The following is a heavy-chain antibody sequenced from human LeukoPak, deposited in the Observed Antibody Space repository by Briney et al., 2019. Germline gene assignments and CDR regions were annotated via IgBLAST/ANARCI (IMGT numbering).Heavy chain of an antibody. V-gene: IGHV4-30-4*02. Sequence: SETLSLTCTVSGGSISSGDYYWSWIRQPPGKGLEWIGYIYYSGSTYYNPSLKSRVTISVDTSKNQFSLKLSSVTAADTAVYYCAREVAPYDSSGYYLRKGAFDIWGQGTMVTVSS. J-gene: IGHJ3*02. CDR3: AREVAPYDSSGYYLRKGAFDI. D-gene: IGHD3-22*01. CDR2: IYYSGST. CDR1: GGSISSGDYY.